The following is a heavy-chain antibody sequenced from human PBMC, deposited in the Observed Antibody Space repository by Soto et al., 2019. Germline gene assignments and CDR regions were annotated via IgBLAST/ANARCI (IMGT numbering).Heavy chain of an antibody. J-gene: IGHJ6*02. D-gene: IGHD4-17*01. CDR3: ARDEVGGDYEDYYGMDV. Sequence: ASVKVSCKASGYTFTSYGISWVRQAPGRGLEWMGWISAYNGNTNYAQKLQGRVTMTTDTSTSTAYMELRSLRSDDTAVYYCARDEVGGDYEDYYGMDVWGQGTTVTVSS. V-gene: IGHV1-18*01. CDR1: GYTFTSYG. CDR2: ISAYNGNT.